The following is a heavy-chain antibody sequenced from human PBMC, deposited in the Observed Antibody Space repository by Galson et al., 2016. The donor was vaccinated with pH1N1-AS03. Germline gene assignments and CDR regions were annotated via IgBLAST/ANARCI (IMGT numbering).Heavy chain of an antibody. Sequence: SLRLSCAASGFTFSRSWMSWVRQAPGKGLEWVANINRDGSQKNYVDSVKGRFTISRDNAKSSLNLQMNSLSAEDTAIYYCAKDSSSNEQGYWGLGTLVTVSS. CDR1: GFTFSRSW. V-gene: IGHV3-7*03. CDR3: AKDSSSNEQGY. D-gene: IGHD6-6*01. J-gene: IGHJ4*02. CDR2: INRDGSQK.